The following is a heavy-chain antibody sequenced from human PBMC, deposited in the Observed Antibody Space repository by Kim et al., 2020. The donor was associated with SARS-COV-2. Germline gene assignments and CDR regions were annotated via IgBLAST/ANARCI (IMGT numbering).Heavy chain of an antibody. Sequence: GGSLRLSCAASGFNFSNYNMNWVRQAPGKGLECVSSISSHIYNADSVRGRFTISRDNAQNSLCLQMNSLRAEDTAVYYCAREGDSSGFDYWGQGILVTVS. J-gene: IGHJ4*02. CDR3: AREGDSSGFDY. CDR2: ISSHI. V-gene: IGHV3-21*01. D-gene: IGHD6-25*01. CDR1: GFNFSNYN.